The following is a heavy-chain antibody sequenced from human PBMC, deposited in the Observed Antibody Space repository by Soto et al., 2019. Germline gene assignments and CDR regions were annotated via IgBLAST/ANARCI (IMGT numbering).Heavy chain of an antibody. CDR1: GYTFSNYD. CDR2: VNPNNGDT. V-gene: IGHV1-8*01. CDR3: ATVSRKRSEIDFDY. D-gene: IGHD3-22*01. Sequence: QVQLVQSGAELKKPGASVKVSCKASGYTFSNYDMNWVRQATGQGPEWIGWVNPNNGDTGYAQKFQGRVTLTTDISTTTAYMELTSLRSEDTAIYYCATVSRKRSEIDFDYWGQGTLITVSS. J-gene: IGHJ4*02.